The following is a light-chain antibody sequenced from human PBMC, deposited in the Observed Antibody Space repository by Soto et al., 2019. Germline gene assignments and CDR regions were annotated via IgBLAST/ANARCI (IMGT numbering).Light chain of an antibody. V-gene: IGKV3-20*01. CDR2: AAS. CDR1: QSVSSYY. Sequence: EIVLTQSPGTLSLSPGERATLSCRASQSVSSYYLAWYQQKPGQAPRLLIYAASSRATGIPDRFSGGGSGTDFTLTISRLEPEDFEVYYCQKCGSSPWTFGQGTKV. CDR3: QKCGSSPWT. J-gene: IGKJ1*01.